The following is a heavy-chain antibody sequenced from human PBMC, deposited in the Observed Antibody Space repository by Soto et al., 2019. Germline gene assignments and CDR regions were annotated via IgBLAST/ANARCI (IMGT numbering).Heavy chain of an antibody. Sequence: QVQLVESGGGVVQPGRSLRLSCAASGFTFSSYGMHWVRQAPGKGLEWVAVISYDGSNKYYADSVKGRFTISRDNSKNTLYLQMKSLRAEDTAVYYCAKDRVYCSGGGCYSGYVFYYGMDVWGQGTTVTVSS. D-gene: IGHD2-15*01. CDR3: AKDRVYCSGGGCYSGYVFYYGMDV. J-gene: IGHJ6*02. V-gene: IGHV3-30*18. CDR1: GFTFSSYG. CDR2: ISYDGSNK.